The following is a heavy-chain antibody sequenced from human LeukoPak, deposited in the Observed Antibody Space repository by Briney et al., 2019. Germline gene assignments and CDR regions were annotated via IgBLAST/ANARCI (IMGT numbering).Heavy chain of an antibody. V-gene: IGHV3-48*01. CDR1: GFTFSSYS. CDR2: IGGSGTTI. Sequence: PGGSLRLSCAASGFTFSSYSMNWVRQAPGKGLEWVSYIGGSGTTIYYADSVKGRFTISRDNAKNSLYLQMNTLRAEDTAVYYCARGPICGGDCYSDWFDPWGQGTLVTVSS. CDR3: ARGPICGGDCYSDWFDP. J-gene: IGHJ5*02. D-gene: IGHD2-21*01.